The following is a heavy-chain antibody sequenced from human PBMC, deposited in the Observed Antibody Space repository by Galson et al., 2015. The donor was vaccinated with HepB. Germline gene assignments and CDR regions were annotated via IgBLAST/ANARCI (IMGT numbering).Heavy chain of an antibody. Sequence: SLILSCAASGFIFESYAMSWVRQAPGRGLEWVSTISGSDGETNFADSVKGRFAISRDNSGKTVFLQMNSLRDEDTAIYYCAKAAFRTANTVSWFDPWGQGTLVTVPS. CDR1: GFIFESYA. J-gene: IGHJ5*02. V-gene: IGHV3-23*01. CDR2: ISGSDGET. CDR3: AKAAFRTANTVSWFDP. D-gene: IGHD4-17*01.